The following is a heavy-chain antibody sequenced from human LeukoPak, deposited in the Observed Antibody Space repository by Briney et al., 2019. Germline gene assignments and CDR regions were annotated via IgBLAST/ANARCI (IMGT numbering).Heavy chain of an antibody. CDR2: IYYSGST. CDR3: ARAYGDYVSEYFQH. CDR1: GGSISSYY. V-gene: IGHV4-59*01. J-gene: IGHJ1*01. D-gene: IGHD4-17*01. Sequence: WETLSLTCTVSGGSISSYYWSWIRQPPGKGLEWIGYIYYSGSTNYNPSLKSRVTISVDTSKNQFSLKLSSVTAADTAVYYCARAYGDYVSEYFQHWGQGTLVTVSS.